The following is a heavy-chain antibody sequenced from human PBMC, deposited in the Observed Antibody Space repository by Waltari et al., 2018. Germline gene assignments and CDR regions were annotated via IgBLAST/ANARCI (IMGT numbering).Heavy chain of an antibody. CDR3: ASIGYSGYDYSLDY. J-gene: IGHJ4*02. CDR2: IYYSGST. V-gene: IGHV4-39*07. Sequence: QLQLQESGPGLVKPSETLSLTCTVSGGSISSSSYYWGWIRQPPGKGLEWIGSIYYSGSTYYNPSLKSRVTISVDTSKNQFSLKLSSVTAADTAVYYCASIGYSGYDYSLDYWGQGTLVTVSS. CDR1: GGSISSSSYY. D-gene: IGHD5-12*01.